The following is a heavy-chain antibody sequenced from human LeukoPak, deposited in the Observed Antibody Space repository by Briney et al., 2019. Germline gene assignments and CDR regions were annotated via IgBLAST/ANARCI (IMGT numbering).Heavy chain of an antibody. CDR1: GFTFSSYS. Sequence: GGSLRLSCAASGFTFSSYSMNWVRQAPGKGLEWVSSISSSSSYIYYADSVKGRFTISRDNAKNSLYLQMNSLRAEDTAVYYCARSPPTIVATGGYYFDYSGQGTLVTVCS. CDR2: ISSSSSYI. D-gene: IGHD5-12*01. V-gene: IGHV3-21*01. J-gene: IGHJ4*02. CDR3: ARSPPTIVATGGYYFDY.